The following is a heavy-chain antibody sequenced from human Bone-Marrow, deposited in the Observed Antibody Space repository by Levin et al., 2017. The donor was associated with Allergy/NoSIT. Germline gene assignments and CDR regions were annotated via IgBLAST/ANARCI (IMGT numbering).Heavy chain of an antibody. D-gene: IGHD6-19*01. CDR3: ARDSSGWERSLDY. J-gene: IGHJ4*02. CDR1: GFTFSSYA. Sequence: GGSLRLSCAASGFTFSSYAMHWVRQAPGKGLEWVAVISYDGSNKYYADSVKGRFTISRDNSKNTLYLQMNSLRAEDTAVYYCARDSSGWERSLDYWGQGTLVTVSS. V-gene: IGHV3-30-3*01. CDR2: ISYDGSNK.